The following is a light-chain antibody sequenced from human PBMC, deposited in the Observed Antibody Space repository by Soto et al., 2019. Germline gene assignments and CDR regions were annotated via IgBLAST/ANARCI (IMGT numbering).Light chain of an antibody. CDR2: TAS. J-gene: IGKJ4*01. Sequence: IQMTQSPSSLSASVGDRVTITCRASQSISRNLNWYQQKPGKAPELLIYTASNLQSGVPSRFSSSASGKVFALTISSLQPEDSAVYYRQHSHSSPLSFGGGTKVEFK. V-gene: IGKV1-39*01. CDR1: QSISRN. CDR3: QHSHSSPLS.